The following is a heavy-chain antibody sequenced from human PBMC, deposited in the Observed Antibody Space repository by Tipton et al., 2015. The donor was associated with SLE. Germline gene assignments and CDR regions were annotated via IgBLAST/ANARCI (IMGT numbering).Heavy chain of an antibody. D-gene: IGHD1-26*01. CDR3: ARGSGLEGAPDAFDI. CDR2: IYYSGST. V-gene: IGHV4-59*01. Sequence: LRLSCTVSGGSISSYYWSWIRQPPGKELEWIGYIYYSGSTNYNPSLKSRVTISVDTSKNQFSLKLSSVTAADTAVYYCARGSGLEGAPDAFDIWGQGTMVTVSS. CDR1: GGSISSYY. J-gene: IGHJ3*02.